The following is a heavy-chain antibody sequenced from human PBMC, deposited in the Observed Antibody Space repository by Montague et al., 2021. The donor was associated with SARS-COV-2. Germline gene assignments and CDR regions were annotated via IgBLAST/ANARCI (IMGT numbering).Heavy chain of an antibody. CDR3: AGERGYSYDYYGMDV. Sequence: SETLSLTCAVSGGSISSSNWWSWVRQPPGKGLECIGEIYHSGSTXYNPSLKSRATISVDNSKNQFSLKLSSVTAADTAVDYCAGERGYSYDYYGMDVWGQGTTVTVSS. V-gene: IGHV4-4*02. CDR1: GGSISSSNW. CDR2: IYHSGST. J-gene: IGHJ6*02. D-gene: IGHD5-18*01.